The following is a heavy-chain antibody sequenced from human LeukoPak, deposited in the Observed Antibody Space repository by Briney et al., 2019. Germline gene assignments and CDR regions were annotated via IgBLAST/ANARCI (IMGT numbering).Heavy chain of an antibody. Sequence: GGSLRLSCAASGFNFSRYWMTWVRQAPGMGLEWVANIKQDGSEKYYVDSVRGRLTISRDNAKNALYLQMNSLRAEDTAVYYCARGLFVVVITTDYYGLDVWGQGTTVTVSS. D-gene: IGHD3-22*01. CDR2: IKQDGSEK. V-gene: IGHV3-7*01. CDR3: ARGLFVVVITTDYYGLDV. CDR1: GFNFSRYW. J-gene: IGHJ6*02.